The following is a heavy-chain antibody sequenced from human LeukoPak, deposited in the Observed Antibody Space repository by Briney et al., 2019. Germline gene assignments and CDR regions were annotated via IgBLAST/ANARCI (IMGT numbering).Heavy chain of an antibody. Sequence: GGSLRLSCAASGFTFSSYSMNWVRQAPGKGLEWVSTISGSGGTTYYADSVKGRFTISRDNSKNTLYLQVNRLRADDTAIYYCASSRYGFCSSTSCYVLSYWGQGTLVIVSS. J-gene: IGHJ4*02. CDR1: GFTFSSYS. CDR3: ASSRYGFCSSTSCYVLSY. D-gene: IGHD2-2*01. V-gene: IGHV3-23*01. CDR2: ISGSGGTT.